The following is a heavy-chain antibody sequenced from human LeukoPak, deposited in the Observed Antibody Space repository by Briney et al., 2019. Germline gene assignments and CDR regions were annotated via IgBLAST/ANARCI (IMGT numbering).Heavy chain of an antibody. Sequence: GGSLRLSCAASGFTFSSYAMSWVRQAPGKGLEWVSAISGSGGSTYYADSVKGRFTISRDNSKNTLYLQMNSLRAEDTAVYYCAKDRSGSYLGGPIDYWGQGTLVTVSS. J-gene: IGHJ4*02. CDR3: AKDRSGSYLGGPIDY. D-gene: IGHD1-26*01. V-gene: IGHV3-23*01. CDR2: ISGSGGST. CDR1: GFTFSSYA.